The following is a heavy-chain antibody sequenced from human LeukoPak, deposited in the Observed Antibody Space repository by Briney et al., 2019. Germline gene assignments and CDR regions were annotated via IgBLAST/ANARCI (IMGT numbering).Heavy chain of an antibody. Sequence: GGSLRLSCAASGFTFSSYAMHWVRQAPGKGLEWVAVISYDGSNKYYADSVKGRFIISRDNSKNTLYLQMNSLRAEDTAVYYCAKGIQLTPDYWGQGTLVAVSS. CDR1: GFTFSSYA. CDR2: ISYDGSNK. D-gene: IGHD5-18*01. V-gene: IGHV3-30-3*01. J-gene: IGHJ4*02. CDR3: AKGIQLTPDY.